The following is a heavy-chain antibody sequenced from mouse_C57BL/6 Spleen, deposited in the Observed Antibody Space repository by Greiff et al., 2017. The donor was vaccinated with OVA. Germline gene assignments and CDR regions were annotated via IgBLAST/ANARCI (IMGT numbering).Heavy chain of an antibody. CDR3: TTRSTMVTLDC. CDR1: GFNIKDYY. Sequence: VQLQQSGAELVRPGASVRLSCTASGFNIKDYYMHWVKQRPEQGLEWIGRIDPEDGVTEYAPKVQGEATMTADTSSNTAYLQLSSLTSEYTAVYYCTTRSTMVTLDCWGQGTTLTVSS. J-gene: IGHJ2*01. V-gene: IGHV14-1*01. D-gene: IGHD2-2*01. CDR2: IDPEDGVT.